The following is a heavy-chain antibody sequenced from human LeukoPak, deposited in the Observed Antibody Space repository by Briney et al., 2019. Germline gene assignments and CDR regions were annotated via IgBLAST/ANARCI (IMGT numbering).Heavy chain of an antibody. Sequence: SETLSLTCTVSGGSISSYYWSWIRQPPGKGLEWIGYIYYSGSTNYNPSLKSRVTISVDTSKNQFSLKLSSVTAADTAVYYCAAVVRSGSHNWFDPWGQGTLVTVSS. CDR2: IYYSGST. CDR1: GGSISSYY. CDR3: AAVVRSGSHNWFDP. J-gene: IGHJ5*02. D-gene: IGHD3-10*01. V-gene: IGHV4-59*08.